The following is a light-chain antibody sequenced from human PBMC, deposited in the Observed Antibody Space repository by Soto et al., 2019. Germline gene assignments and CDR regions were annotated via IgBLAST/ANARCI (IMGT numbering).Light chain of an antibody. Sequence: EIVLTQSPGTLSLSPGERATLSCRASQSVSSGYLAWYQQKPGQAPRLVIYNTSHRAAGIPDRFSGSGSETDFTLTISRLEAEDFAVYYCQQYGSSPLYSFGQGTNLEIK. CDR2: NTS. CDR3: QQYGSSPLYS. V-gene: IGKV3-20*01. CDR1: QSVSSGY. J-gene: IGKJ2*01.